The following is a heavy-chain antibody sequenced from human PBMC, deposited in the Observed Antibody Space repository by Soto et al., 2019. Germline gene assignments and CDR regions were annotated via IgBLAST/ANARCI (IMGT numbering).Heavy chain of an antibody. CDR2: ISSSSSTI. CDR3: ARGDGSYYDFWSGPDY. J-gene: IGHJ4*02. Sequence: GGSLRLSCAASGFTFSSYSMNWVRQAPGKGLEWVSYISSSSSTIYYADSVKGRFTISRDNAKNSLYLQMNSLRDEDTAVYYCARGDGSYYDFWSGPDYWGQGTLVTVSS. CDR1: GFTFSSYS. D-gene: IGHD3-3*01. V-gene: IGHV3-48*02.